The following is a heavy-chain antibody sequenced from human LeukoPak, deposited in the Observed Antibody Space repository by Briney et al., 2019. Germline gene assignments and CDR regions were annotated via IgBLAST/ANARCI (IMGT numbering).Heavy chain of an antibody. CDR1: GGSFSGYY. Sequence: KTSETLSLTCAVDGGSFSGYYWNWIRQPSGKGLEWIGEINHGGSTNYNPSLMSQVTISVDTSKNQFSLTLSSVTAADTAVYYCARSARLRYQIKVYYMDVWGKGTTVTVSS. D-gene: IGHD3-16*02. J-gene: IGHJ6*03. V-gene: IGHV4-34*01. CDR2: INHGGST. CDR3: ARSARLRYQIKVYYMDV.